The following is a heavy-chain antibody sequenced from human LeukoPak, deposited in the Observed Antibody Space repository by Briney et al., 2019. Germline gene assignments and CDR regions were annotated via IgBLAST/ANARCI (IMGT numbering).Heavy chain of an antibody. D-gene: IGHD1-26*01. CDR3: ARAPRVGATRFDY. CDR2: ISYDGSNK. Sequence: GGSLRLSCAASGFTFSSYAMSWVRQAPGKGLEWVAVISYDGSNKYYADSVKGRFTISRDNSKNTLYLQMNSLRAEDTAVYYCARAPRVGATRFDYWGQGTLVTVSS. CDR1: GFTFSSYA. V-gene: IGHV3-30-3*01. J-gene: IGHJ4*02.